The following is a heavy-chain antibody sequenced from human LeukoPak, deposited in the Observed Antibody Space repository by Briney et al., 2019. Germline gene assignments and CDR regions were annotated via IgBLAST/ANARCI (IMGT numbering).Heavy chain of an antibody. Sequence: QPGGSLRLSCVASGFSFSSYEMKWVRQAPGKGLEWVSHISSSGSSIYYADSVKGRFTISRDNSNNTLYLQMNSLRAEDTAVYYCAKVNGYSYGPFDYWGQGTLVTVSS. CDR1: GFSFSSYE. V-gene: IGHV3-48*03. J-gene: IGHJ4*02. CDR2: ISSSGSSI. D-gene: IGHD5-18*01. CDR3: AKVNGYSYGPFDY.